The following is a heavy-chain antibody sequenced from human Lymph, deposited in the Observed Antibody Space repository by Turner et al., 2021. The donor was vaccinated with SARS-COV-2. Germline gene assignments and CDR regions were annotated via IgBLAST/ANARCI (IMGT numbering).Heavy chain of an antibody. J-gene: IGHJ5*02. V-gene: IGHV1-69*10. Sequence: QVQLVQSGAEVKKPGSSVKVSCKASGGTFSSYAITWVRQAPGQVLEWMGGIIPILAIANYAQKFQGRVTITADKSTSTAYMELSSLRSEDTAVYYCARDSPYCSSTSCYDPWGQGTLVTVSS. CDR1: GGTFSSYA. D-gene: IGHD2-2*01. CDR3: ARDSPYCSSTSCYDP. CDR2: IIPILAIA.